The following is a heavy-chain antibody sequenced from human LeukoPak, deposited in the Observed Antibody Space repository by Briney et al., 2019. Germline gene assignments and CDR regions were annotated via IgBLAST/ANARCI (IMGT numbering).Heavy chain of an antibody. Sequence: GGSLRLSCAASGFTFSSYEMNWVRQAPGKGLEWVAVISYDGSNKYYADSVKGRFTISRDNSKNTLYLQMNSLRAEDTAVYYCAKEPPSSSSSWYSYYYYYGMDVWGQGTTVTVSS. V-gene: IGHV3-30*18. J-gene: IGHJ6*02. CDR3: AKEPPSSSSSWYSYYYYYGMDV. D-gene: IGHD6-13*01. CDR2: ISYDGSNK. CDR1: GFTFSSYE.